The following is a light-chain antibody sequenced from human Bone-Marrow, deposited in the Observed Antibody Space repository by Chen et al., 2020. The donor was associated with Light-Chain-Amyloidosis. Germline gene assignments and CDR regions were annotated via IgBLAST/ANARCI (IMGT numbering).Light chain of an antibody. CDR1: DLPTKY. Sequence: SYGLTQPPSVSVSPGQTARITCSGDDLPTKYAYWYQQKPGQAPVLVIHRDTERPSGISERFSGSSSGTTATLTISGVQAEDEADYHCQSADSSGTYEVIFGGRTKLTVL. V-gene: IGLV3-25*03. CDR2: RDT. J-gene: IGLJ2*01. CDR3: QSADSSGTYEVI.